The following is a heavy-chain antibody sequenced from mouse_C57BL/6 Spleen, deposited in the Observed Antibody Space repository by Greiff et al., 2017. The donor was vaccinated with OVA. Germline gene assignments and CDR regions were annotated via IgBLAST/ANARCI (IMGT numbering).Heavy chain of an antibody. Sequence: VQLQESGAELVRPGASVTLSCKASGYTFTDYEMHWVKQTPVHGLEWIGAIDPETGGTAYNQKFKGKAILTADKSSSTAYMELRRLTSEDSAVYYCTEGQLASWFAYWGQGTLVTVAA. D-gene: IGHD4-1*02. CDR3: TEGQLASWFAY. J-gene: IGHJ3*01. CDR2: IDPETGGT. CDR1: GYTFTDYE. V-gene: IGHV1-15*01.